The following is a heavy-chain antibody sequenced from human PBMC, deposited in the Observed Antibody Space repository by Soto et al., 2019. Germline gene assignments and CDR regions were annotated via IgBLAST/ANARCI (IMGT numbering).Heavy chain of an antibody. CDR1: GFTFSSYG. CDR3: AKDRAVAGTVY. CDR2: ISYDGSNK. Sequence: QVQLVESGGGVVQPGRSLRLSCAASGFTFSSYGMHWVRQAPGKGLEWVAVISYDGSNKYYADSVKGRFTISRDNSKNMLYLQMNGLRAEGTAVYYCAKDRAVAGTVYWGQGTLVTVSS. V-gene: IGHV3-30*18. D-gene: IGHD6-19*01. J-gene: IGHJ4*02.